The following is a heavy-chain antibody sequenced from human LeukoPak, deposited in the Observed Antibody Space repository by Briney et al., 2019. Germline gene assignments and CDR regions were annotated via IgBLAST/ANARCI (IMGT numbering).Heavy chain of an antibody. V-gene: IGHV4-59*01. CDR3: ARGHYYDSSGYWGPHDY. CDR2: IYYSGST. J-gene: IGHJ4*02. CDR1: GGSISSYY. D-gene: IGHD3-22*01. Sequence: SETLSLTCTVSGGSISSYYWSWIRQPPGKGLEWIGYIYYSGSTNYNPSLKSRVTISVDTSKNQFSLKLSSVTAADTAVYYCARGHYYDSSGYWGPHDYWGQGTLVTVSS.